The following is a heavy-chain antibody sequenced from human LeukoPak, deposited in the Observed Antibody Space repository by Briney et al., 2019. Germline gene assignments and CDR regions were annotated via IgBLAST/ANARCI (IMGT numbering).Heavy chain of an antibody. J-gene: IGHJ4*02. CDR1: GFTFSSYR. D-gene: IGHD6-13*01. CDR3: ARMGSSWYYFDY. Sequence: GGSLRLSCAASGFTFSSYRMSWVRQAPGKGLEWVANIKQDGSEKYYVDSVKGRFTISRDNAKNSLYLQMNSLRAEDTAVYYCARMGSSWYYFDYWGQGTLVTVSS. V-gene: IGHV3-7*03. CDR2: IKQDGSEK.